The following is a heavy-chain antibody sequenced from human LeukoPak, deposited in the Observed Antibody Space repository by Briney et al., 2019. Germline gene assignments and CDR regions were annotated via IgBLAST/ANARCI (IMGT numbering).Heavy chain of an antibody. D-gene: IGHD3-3*01. CDR3: ARLGAGPTYYDFWSGYSSFYFDY. CDR1: GGSTSSGNYY. V-gene: IGHV4-39*02. Sequence: SETLSLTCTVSGGSTSSGNYYWGWIRQPPGKGLEWIGGISSSGNTYYNPSLKSRITISIDTSRNHFSLKLSSVSAADTAVYYCARLGAGPTYYDFWSGYSSFYFDYWGQGTLVTVSS. CDR2: ISSSGNT. J-gene: IGHJ4*02.